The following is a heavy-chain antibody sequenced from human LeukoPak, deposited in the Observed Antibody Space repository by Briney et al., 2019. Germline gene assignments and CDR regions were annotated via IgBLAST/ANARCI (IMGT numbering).Heavy chain of an antibody. J-gene: IGHJ6*04. CDR3: ARAYCSSTSCYRYYYYGMDV. D-gene: IGHD2-2*01. Sequence: GASVKVSCKASGYTFTSYAMHWVRQAPGQRLEWMGWINAGNGNTKYSQKFQGRVTITRDTSASTAYMELSSLRSEDTAVYYCARAYCSSTSCYRYYYYGMDVWGKGTTVTVSS. CDR1: GYTFTSYA. CDR2: INAGNGNT. V-gene: IGHV1-3*01.